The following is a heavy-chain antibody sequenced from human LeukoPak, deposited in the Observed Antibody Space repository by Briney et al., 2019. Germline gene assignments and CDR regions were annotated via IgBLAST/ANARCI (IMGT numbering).Heavy chain of an antibody. D-gene: IGHD2-2*01. CDR2: VYYSGST. Sequence: SQSLSLTCTVSGGSISSGGYYWSWIRQHPGKGLEWIGYVYYSGSTYYNPSLKSPVTISLDTSKNQFSLKLSSVTAADTAVYYCARDLGCSSTSCPEDYYYYRMDVWGKGTTVTVSS. J-gene: IGHJ6*04. CDR3: ARDLGCSSTSCPEDYYYYRMDV. V-gene: IGHV4-31*01. CDR1: GGSISSGGYY.